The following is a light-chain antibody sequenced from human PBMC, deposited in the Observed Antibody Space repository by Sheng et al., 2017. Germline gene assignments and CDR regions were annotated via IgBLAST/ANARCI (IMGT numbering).Light chain of an antibody. V-gene: IGKV1-39*01. CDR1: QSVSSF. CDR3: QQSYSSPFT. J-gene: IGKJ3*01. Sequence: DIQMTQSPSSLSASVGDRVTISCRASQSVSSFLNWYQQKPGKAPKLLIFAASSLQSGVPSRFSGSGSGTDFTLTISSLQPDDFATYYCQQSYSSPFTFGPGTNVDVK. CDR2: AAS.